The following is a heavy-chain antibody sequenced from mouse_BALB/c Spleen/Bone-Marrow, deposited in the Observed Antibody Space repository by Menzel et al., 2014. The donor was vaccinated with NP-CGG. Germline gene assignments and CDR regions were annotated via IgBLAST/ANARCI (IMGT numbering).Heavy chain of an antibody. CDR3: AREGRGYYGSSGAAMDY. J-gene: IGHJ4*01. V-gene: IGHV2-9*02. CDR2: IWAGGST. D-gene: IGHD1-1*01. Sequence: QVQLKNSGPGLVAPSQSLSITCTVSGFSLTSYGVHWVRQPPGKGLEWLGVIWAGGSTSYNSALMSRLSINQDNSKSQVFLKLNGLQTDDTATYYCAREGRGYYGSSGAAMDYWGQGTSVTVSS. CDR1: GFSLTSYG.